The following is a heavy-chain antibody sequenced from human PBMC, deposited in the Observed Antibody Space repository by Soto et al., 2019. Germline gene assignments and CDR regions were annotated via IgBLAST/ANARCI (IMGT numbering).Heavy chain of an antibody. J-gene: IGHJ4*02. CDR2: IIPILGIA. D-gene: IGHD2-2*01. CDR1: GGTFSSYT. Sequence: SVKVSCKASGGTFSSYTISWVRQAPGQGLEWMGRIIPILGIANYAQKFQGRVTITADKPTSTAYMELSSLRSEDTAVYYCARGKGYCSSTSCPRSSSQFDYWGQGTLVTVSS. CDR3: ARGKGYCSSTSCPRSSSQFDY. V-gene: IGHV1-69*02.